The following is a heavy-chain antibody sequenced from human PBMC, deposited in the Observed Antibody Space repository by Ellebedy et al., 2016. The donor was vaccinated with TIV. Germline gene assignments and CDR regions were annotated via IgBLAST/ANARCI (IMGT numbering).Heavy chain of an antibody. Sequence: PGGSLSLSCVASGFTFSSYAMHWVRQAPGRGLEWVAGTSYDGSNNYYANSVKGRFTISRDHAKNSLYLQLNNLRAEDTAVYYCARGNEYGDDVPLWYFDRWGRGTLVTVSS. CDR1: GFTFSSYA. V-gene: IGHV3-30-3*01. J-gene: IGHJ2*01. CDR3: ARGNEYGDDVPLWYFDR. D-gene: IGHD4/OR15-4a*01. CDR2: TSYDGSNN.